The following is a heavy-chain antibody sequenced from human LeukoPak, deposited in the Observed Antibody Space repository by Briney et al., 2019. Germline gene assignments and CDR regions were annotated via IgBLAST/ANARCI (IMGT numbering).Heavy chain of an antibody. V-gene: IGHV3-53*01. D-gene: IGHD4/OR15-4a*01. CDR3: ARRAGAYSHPYDY. CDR2: IYSAGNP. CDR1: GFTVSRNS. Sequence: GGSLRLSCTVSGFTVSRNSMSWVRRAPGKGLEGVSFIYSAGNPHYSDSVEGRFTISIDNSPNTLYLQTNSLRAEDTAVYYCARRAGAYSHPYDYWGQGTLVTVSS. J-gene: IGHJ4*02.